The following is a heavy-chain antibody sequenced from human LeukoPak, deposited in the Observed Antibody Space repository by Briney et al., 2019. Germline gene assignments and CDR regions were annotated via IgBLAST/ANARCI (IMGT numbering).Heavy chain of an antibody. D-gene: IGHD1-26*01. V-gene: IGHV1-18*01. CDR1: GYTFTSYG. CDR3: ARDVSGSDHPNLARGSWNWFDP. CDR2: ISAYNGNT. Sequence: ASVKVCCKASGYTFTSYGISWVRQAPGQGLEWMGWISAYNGNTNYAQKLQGRVTMTTDTSTSTAYMELRSLRSDDTAVYYCARDVSGSDHPNLARGSWNWFDPWGQGTLVTVSS. J-gene: IGHJ5*02.